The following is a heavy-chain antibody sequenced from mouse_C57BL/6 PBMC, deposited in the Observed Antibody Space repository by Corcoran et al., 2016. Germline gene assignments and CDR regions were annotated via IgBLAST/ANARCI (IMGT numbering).Heavy chain of an antibody. CDR3: ARAGYFDY. Sequence: DVQLQESGPGLVNPSQSLSLTCSVTGYSITSGYLWTWIRQFPGNKLEWIGYINYDGSNIYNPSLKNRISVTRDTSKNQFFLTLNSVTTEDTATYYCARAGYFDYWGQGTTLTVSS. CDR2: INYDGSN. V-gene: IGHV3-6*01. J-gene: IGHJ2*01. CDR1: GYSITSGYL.